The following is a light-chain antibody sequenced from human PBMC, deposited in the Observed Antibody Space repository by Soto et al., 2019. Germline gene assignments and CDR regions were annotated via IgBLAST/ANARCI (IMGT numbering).Light chain of an antibody. CDR2: DAS. V-gene: IGKV3-11*01. Sequence: EIVLTQSPGTLSLSPGERATLSFRASQSVRDRYLAWYQQKPGQAPSLLIYDASNRATGIPARFSGSGSGTDFTLTISSLEPEDFAVYYCQQRSNWPPTFGQGTRLEIK. CDR1: QSVRDRY. CDR3: QQRSNWPPT. J-gene: IGKJ5*01.